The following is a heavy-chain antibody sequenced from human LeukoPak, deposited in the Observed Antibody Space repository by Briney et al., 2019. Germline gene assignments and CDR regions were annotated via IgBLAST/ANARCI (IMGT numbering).Heavy chain of an antibody. J-gene: IGHJ5*02. CDR2: ISSSGSTI. Sequence: GGSLGLSCVASGFTFSSYEMNWDRQAPGKGLEWVSYISSSGSTIYYADSVKGRFTISRDNAKNSLYLQMNSLRADDTAVYYCARDEAFNWFDPWGQGTLVTVSS. CDR1: GFTFSSYE. CDR3: ARDEAFNWFDP. V-gene: IGHV3-48*03.